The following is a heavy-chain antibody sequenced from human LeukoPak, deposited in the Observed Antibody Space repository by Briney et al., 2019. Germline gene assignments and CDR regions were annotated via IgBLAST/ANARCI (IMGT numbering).Heavy chain of an antibody. CDR1: GFIFSDFY. CDR3: ARGIAATNYMDV. J-gene: IGHJ6*03. D-gene: IGHD6-13*01. CDR2: ISGSGDTI. Sequence: PGGSLRLSCAASGFIFSDFYMSWIRQAPGKGLEWISYISGSGDTIYYADSVKGRFTISRDNSKSTLFLQMNSPSAEDTAVYYCARGIAATNYMDVWGKGTTVTVSS. V-gene: IGHV3-11*04.